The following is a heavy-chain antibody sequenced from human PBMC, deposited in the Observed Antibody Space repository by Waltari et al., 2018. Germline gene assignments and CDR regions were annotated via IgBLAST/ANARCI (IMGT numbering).Heavy chain of an antibody. CDR1: GFPCSRYG. Sequence: QVQLVESGGGVVQPGRSLRLSCAASGFPCSRYGMHWVRQAPGKGLEWVAVIWYDGSNKYYADSVKGRFTISRDNSKNTLYLQMNSLRAEDTAVYYCARARTGYYPFDYWGQGTLVTVSS. V-gene: IGHV3-33*01. CDR3: ARARTGYYPFDY. J-gene: IGHJ4*02. D-gene: IGHD3-9*01. CDR2: IWYDGSNK.